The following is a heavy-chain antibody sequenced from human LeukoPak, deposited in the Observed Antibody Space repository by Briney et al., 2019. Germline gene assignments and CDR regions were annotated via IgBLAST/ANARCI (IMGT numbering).Heavy chain of an antibody. CDR1: GGTFSSYA. CDR2: IIPIFGTA. J-gene: IGHJ4*02. D-gene: IGHD3-22*01. V-gene: IGHV1-69*13. Sequence: SVKVSCKASGGTFSSYAISWVRQAPGQGLEWMGGIIPIFGTANYAQKFQGRVTITADESTSTAYMELSSLRSEDTAVYYCARDQVHYYDSSGYSNTGDYWGQGTLVTVSS. CDR3: ARDQVHYYDSSGYSNTGDY.